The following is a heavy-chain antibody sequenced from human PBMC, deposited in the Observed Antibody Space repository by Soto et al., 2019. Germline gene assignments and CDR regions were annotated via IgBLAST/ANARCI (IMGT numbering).Heavy chain of an antibody. D-gene: IGHD2-8*01. CDR3: EHRRDHYATRRNLDH. J-gene: IGHJ4*02. Sequence: SGPTLVNATQTLTLTCTFSGFSLSTSGVGVGWVRQPPGKALEWLALIYCNNDKPYIPSLKRRPTITKATSKTQVVLSMTNMEPADTATYYCEHRRDHYATRRNLDHWGQGPPVTVYS. CDR1: GFSLSTSGVG. CDR2: IYCNNDK. V-gene: IGHV2-5*01.